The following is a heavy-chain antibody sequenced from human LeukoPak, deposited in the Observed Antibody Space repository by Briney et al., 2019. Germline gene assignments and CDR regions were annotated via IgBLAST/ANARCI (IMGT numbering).Heavy chain of an antibody. Sequence: PGGSLRLSCAASGFTFSSYSMNWVRQAPGKGLEWVSGISGSGDSTYYADSVKGRFTISRDNSKNTLYLQMNSLRAEDTAVYYCARAGRKSRGVDLVRKKETGYYYYMDVWGKGTTVTVSS. J-gene: IGHJ6*03. D-gene: IGHD3-10*02. CDR3: ARAGRKSRGVDLVRKKETGYYYYMDV. CDR1: GFTFSSYS. CDR2: ISGSGDST. V-gene: IGHV3-23*01.